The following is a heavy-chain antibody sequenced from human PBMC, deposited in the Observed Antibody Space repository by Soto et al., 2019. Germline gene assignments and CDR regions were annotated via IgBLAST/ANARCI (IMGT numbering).Heavy chain of an antibody. D-gene: IGHD6-25*01. CDR2: IHYSGTT. J-gene: IGHJ4*02. V-gene: IGHV4-39*01. Sequence: SETLSLTCRVSGDSISDTSYYWGWVRQSPGQELESIGCIHYSGTTQFHPSLKTRATISVDTSKNEFSLRLRPATAADTAVYFRPGHFKEAAAALVYWGQGLPVTVSS. CDR3: PGHFKEAAAALVY. CDR1: GDSISDTSYY.